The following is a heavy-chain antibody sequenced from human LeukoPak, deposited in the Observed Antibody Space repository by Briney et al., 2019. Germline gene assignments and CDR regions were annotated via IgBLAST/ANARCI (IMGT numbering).Heavy chain of an antibody. CDR1: GGSFSGYY. J-gene: IGHJ5*02. CDR3: ATRVGATSNWFDP. Sequence: KPSETLSLTCAVYGGSFSGYYWSWIRQPPGKGLEWIGEINHSGSTNYNPSLKSRVTIPVDTSKNQFSLKLSSVTAADTAVYYCATRVGATSNWFDPWGQGTLVTVSS. D-gene: IGHD1-26*01. CDR2: INHSGST. V-gene: IGHV4-34*01.